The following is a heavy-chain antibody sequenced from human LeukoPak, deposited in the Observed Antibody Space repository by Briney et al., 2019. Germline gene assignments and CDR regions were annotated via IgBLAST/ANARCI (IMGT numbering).Heavy chain of an antibody. CDR1: GGSISSYY. D-gene: IGHD2-2*01. J-gene: IGHJ4*02. CDR2: IYTSGST. CDR3: AREPPHCSSTSCYGFDY. Sequence: SETLSLTCTVSGGSISSYYWSWIRQPAGEGLEWIGRIYTSGSTNYNPSLKSRVTMSVDTSKNQFSLKLSSVTAADTAVYYCAREPPHCSSTSCYGFDYWGQGTLVTVSS. V-gene: IGHV4-4*07.